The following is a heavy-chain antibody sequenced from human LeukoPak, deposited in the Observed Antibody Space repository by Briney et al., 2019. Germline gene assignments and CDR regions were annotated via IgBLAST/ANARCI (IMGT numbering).Heavy chain of an antibody. CDR1: GGSISSYY. CDR3: ASRTGRYCSGGSCHRRRAFDI. V-gene: IGHV4-34*01. D-gene: IGHD2-15*01. Sequence: PSETLSLTCTVSGGSISSYYWSWIRQPPGKGLEWIGEIDHSGSTNYNPSLKSRVTISVDTSKNQFSLKLSSVTAADTAVYYCASRTGRYCSGGSCHRRRAFDIWGQGTMVTVSS. J-gene: IGHJ3*02. CDR2: IDHSGST.